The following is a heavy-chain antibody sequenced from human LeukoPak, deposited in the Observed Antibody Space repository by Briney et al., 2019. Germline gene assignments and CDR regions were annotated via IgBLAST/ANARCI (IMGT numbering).Heavy chain of an antibody. J-gene: IGHJ6*03. Sequence: PSETLSLTCTVSGGSISSSSYYWGWIRQPPGKGLEWIGSIYKTGSTNYSPSLKSRVFISVDTSKNQFSLKLSSVTAADTAVYYCAREDYGDYRYYYYYMDVWGKGTTVTVSS. CDR2: IYKTGST. CDR1: GGSISSSSYY. CDR3: AREDYGDYRYYYYYMDV. D-gene: IGHD4-17*01. V-gene: IGHV4-39*07.